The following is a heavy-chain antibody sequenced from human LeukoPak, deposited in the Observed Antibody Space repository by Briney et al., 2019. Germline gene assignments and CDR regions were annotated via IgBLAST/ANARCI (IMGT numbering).Heavy chain of an antibody. CDR2: ISCDGSST. Sequence: GGSLRLSCAASGFTFGSYWMHWVRQAPGKGLVWVSRISCDGSSTSYADSVKGRFTISRDNAKNTLYLQMNSLRADDTAVYYCAREHSSGWRTRFDPWGQGTLVTVSS. CDR1: GFTFGSYW. CDR3: AREHSSGWRTRFDP. V-gene: IGHV3-74*01. D-gene: IGHD6-19*01. J-gene: IGHJ5*02.